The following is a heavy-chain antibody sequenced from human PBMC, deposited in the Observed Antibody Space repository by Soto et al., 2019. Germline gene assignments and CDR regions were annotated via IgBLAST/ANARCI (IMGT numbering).Heavy chain of an antibody. CDR2: IVASGGSK. V-gene: IGHV3-23*01. D-gene: IGHD3-22*01. CDR3: AKDHYDSSGYYKGYFQN. CDR1: EFTFSTYA. J-gene: IGHJ1*01. Sequence: PGGSLRLSCAASEFTFSTYAMSWVRQAPGKGLEWVAAIVASGGSKYYADSVKGRFTVSRDNSKNTLYLHMNSLRAEDTAVYYCAKDHYDSSGYYKGYFQNWGQGALVTVPS.